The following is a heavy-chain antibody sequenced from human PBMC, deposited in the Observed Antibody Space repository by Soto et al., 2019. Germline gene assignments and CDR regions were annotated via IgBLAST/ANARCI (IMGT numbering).Heavy chain of an antibody. J-gene: IGHJ5*02. CDR1: GFTFSSYG. CDR2: ISYDGSNK. D-gene: IGHD3-3*01. Sequence: GGSLRLSCAASGFTFSSYGMHWVRQAPGKGLEWVAVISYDGSNKYYADSVKGRFTISRDNSKNTLYLQMNSLRAEDTAVYYCAKDPPGITIFGVVVPPTGNRSNWFDPWGQGTLVTVSS. V-gene: IGHV3-30*18. CDR3: AKDPPGITIFGVVVPPTGNRSNWFDP.